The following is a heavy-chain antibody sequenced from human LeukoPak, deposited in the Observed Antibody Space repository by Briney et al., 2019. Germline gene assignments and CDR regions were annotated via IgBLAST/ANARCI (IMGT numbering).Heavy chain of an antibody. CDR3: ARDSPYSSGWRDAFDI. Sequence: ASVKVSCKASGYTFTGYYMHWVRQAPGQGLEWMGWINPNSGGTNSAQKFQGRVTMTRDTSINTAYLQWNRLKASDTAMYYCARDSPYSSGWRDAFDIWGQGTMVTVSS. J-gene: IGHJ3*02. D-gene: IGHD6-19*01. CDR1: GYTFTGYY. V-gene: IGHV1-2*02. CDR2: INPNSGGT.